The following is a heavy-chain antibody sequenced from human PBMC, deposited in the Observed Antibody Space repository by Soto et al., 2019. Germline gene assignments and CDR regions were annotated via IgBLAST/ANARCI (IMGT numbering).Heavy chain of an antibody. V-gene: IGHV1-8*01. CDR2: MNPNSGNT. J-gene: IGHJ5*02. D-gene: IGHD3-9*01. CDR1: GYTFTSYD. CDR3: ARATIYDILTGYSWGYNGFDP. Sequence: QVQLVQSGAEVKKPGASVKVSCKASGYTFTSYDINWVRQATGQGLEWMGWMNPNSGNTGYAQKFQGRVTMTRNTSISTAYMELSSLRSEDTAVYYCARATIYDILTGYSWGYNGFDPWGQGTLVTVSS.